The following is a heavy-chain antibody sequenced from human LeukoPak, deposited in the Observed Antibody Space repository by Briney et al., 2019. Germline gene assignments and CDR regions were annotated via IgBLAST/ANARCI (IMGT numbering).Heavy chain of an antibody. CDR2: INPNSGGT. CDR3: ARGGYSYGSKGWYFDL. J-gene: IGHJ2*01. CDR1: GYTFTGYY. D-gene: IGHD5-18*01. V-gene: IGHV1-2*02. Sequence: ASVKVSCKASGYTFTGYYMRWVRQAPGQGLEWMGWINPNSGGTNYAQKFQGRVTMTRDTSISTAYMELSRLRSDDTAVYYCARGGYSYGSKGWYFDLWGRGTLVTVSS.